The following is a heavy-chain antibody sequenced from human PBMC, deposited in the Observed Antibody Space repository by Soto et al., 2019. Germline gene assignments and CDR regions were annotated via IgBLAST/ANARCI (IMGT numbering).Heavy chain of an antibody. D-gene: IGHD2-21*02. CDR3: ARERVVTAKDGPAGYFQH. V-gene: IGHV1-69*12. J-gene: IGHJ1*01. CDR2: IIPIFGTA. CDR1: GGTFSSYA. Sequence: QVQLVQSGAEVKKPGSSVKVSCKASGGTFSSYAISWVRQAPGQGLEWMGGIIPIFGTANYAQKFQGRVTITADESTSTAYMELSSLRSEDTAVYYCARERVVTAKDGPAGYFQHWGQGTLVTVSS.